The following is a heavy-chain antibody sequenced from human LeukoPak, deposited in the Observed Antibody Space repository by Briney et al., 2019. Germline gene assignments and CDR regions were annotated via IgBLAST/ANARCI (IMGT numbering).Heavy chain of an antibody. J-gene: IGHJ3*02. CDR2: IIPTIGTA. D-gene: IGHD2-21*02. CDR3: ARAVVVTAEHAFDI. Sequence: SVKVSCKASGGTFSSYAISWVRQAPGQGLEWMGGIIPTIGTANYAQKFQGRVTITADKSTSTTYLDLSSLRSEDTAVYYCARAVVVTAEHAFDIWGQGTMVTVSS. V-gene: IGHV1-69*06. CDR1: GGTFSSYA.